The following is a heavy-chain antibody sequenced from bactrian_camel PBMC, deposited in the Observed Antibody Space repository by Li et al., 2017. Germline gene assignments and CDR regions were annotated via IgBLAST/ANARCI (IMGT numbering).Heavy chain of an antibody. J-gene: IGHJ6*01. V-gene: IGHV3S1*01. CDR2: ITTNSGST. CDR1: GYRISSNC. CDR3: AAGAFVDCRSSTPPRPGAFDY. Sequence: QVQLVESGGGSVQAGGSLRLSCAASGYRISSNCVGWFRQAPGKEREGVASITTNSGSTIYADSVKGRLTISRDNAKSTLDLQMNSLKPEDTAMYSCAAGAFVDCRSSTPPRPGAFDYWGQGTQVTVS. D-gene: IGHD3*01.